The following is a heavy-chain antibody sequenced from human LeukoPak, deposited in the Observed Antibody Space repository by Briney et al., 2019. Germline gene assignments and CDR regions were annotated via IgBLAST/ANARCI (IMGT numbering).Heavy chain of an antibody. CDR2: IYYSGST. CDR3: ARGPEGDYYFDY. Sequence: SQTLSLTCTVSGVAISRGGYYWSWIRHHPRKGLEWSGYIYYSGSTYYNPSLNSRVTISVDTSKNQFSLKRSSVTAADTAVYYCARGPEGDYYFDYWGQGTLVTVYS. J-gene: IGHJ4*02. D-gene: IGHD2-21*02. CDR1: GVAISRGGYY. V-gene: IGHV4-31*03.